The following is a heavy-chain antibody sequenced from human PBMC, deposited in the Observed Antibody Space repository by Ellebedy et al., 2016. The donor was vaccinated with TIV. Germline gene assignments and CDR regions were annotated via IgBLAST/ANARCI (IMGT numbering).Heavy chain of an antibody. Sequence: SWIRQSPGKGLEWIGYIYFSGTTYYSPSLKSRIALSLDTSKSQFSLSLSSLTAADSAIYFCARLSRPARHFDYWGQGAQVTVSS. J-gene: IGHJ4*02. V-gene: IGHV4-30-4*01. CDR3: ARLSRPARHFDY. CDR2: IYFSGTT.